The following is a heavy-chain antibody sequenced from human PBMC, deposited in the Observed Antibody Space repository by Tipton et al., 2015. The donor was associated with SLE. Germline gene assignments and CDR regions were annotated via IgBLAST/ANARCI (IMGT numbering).Heavy chain of an antibody. CDR1: GGSFRGYY. V-gene: IGHV4-34*01. CDR2: INHSGRT. D-gene: IGHD3-3*01. Sequence: TLSLTCAVYGGSFRGYYWSWIRQPPGKGLEWIGEINHSGRTNYNPSLKSRLTISVNTSKNQFSLKLSSVTAADTAVYYCASGRSRLGYYDFWSGPRAFDYWGQGTLVTVSS. J-gene: IGHJ4*02. CDR3: ASGRSRLGYYDFWSGPRAFDY.